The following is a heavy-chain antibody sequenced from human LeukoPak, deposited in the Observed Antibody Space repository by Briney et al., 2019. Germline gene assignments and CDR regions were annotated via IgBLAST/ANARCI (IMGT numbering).Heavy chain of an antibody. D-gene: IGHD5-12*01. Sequence: PSETLSLTCTVSGGSISSYYWSRIRQPPGKGLEWIGYIYYSGSTNYNPSLKSRVTISVDTSKNQFSLKLRSVTAADTAVYYCARVSGYDWESFYDYWGQGTLVTVSS. CDR3: ARVSGYDWESFYDY. J-gene: IGHJ4*02. CDR1: GGSISSYY. CDR2: IYYSGST. V-gene: IGHV4-59*01.